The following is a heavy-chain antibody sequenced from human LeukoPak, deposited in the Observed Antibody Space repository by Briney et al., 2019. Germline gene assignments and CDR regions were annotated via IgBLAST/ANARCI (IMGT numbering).Heavy chain of an antibody. Sequence: GGSLRLSCATSGFTFTNYWMSWFRQAPGKGPEWVGNINEDGSEKQYVDSVKGRFTISKDNAKNTLYLQMNGLRAEDTAVYYCARELGVGVIGDAFDIWGQGTVVTVSS. CDR2: INEDGSEK. V-gene: IGHV3-7*01. CDR1: GFTFTNYW. CDR3: ARELGVGVIGDAFDI. J-gene: IGHJ3*02. D-gene: IGHD3-22*01.